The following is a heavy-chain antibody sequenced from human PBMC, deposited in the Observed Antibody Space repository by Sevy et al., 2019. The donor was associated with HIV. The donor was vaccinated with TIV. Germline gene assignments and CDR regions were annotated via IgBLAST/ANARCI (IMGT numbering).Heavy chain of an antibody. V-gene: IGHV1-18*01. D-gene: IGHD2-2*01. CDR2: ISAYNGNT. CDR1: GYTFTSYG. J-gene: IGHJ5*02. Sequence: ASVKVSCKASGYTFTSYGISWVRQAPGQGLEWMGWISAYNGNTNYAQKLQGRVTMTTDTSTSTAYMELRSLRSDDTAVYYCAREAPLPLSRVPSFDPWGQGTLVTVSS. CDR3: AREAPLPLSRVPSFDP.